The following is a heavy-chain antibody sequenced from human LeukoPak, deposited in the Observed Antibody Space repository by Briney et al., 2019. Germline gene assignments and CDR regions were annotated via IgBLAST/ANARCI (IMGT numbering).Heavy chain of an antibody. CDR2: ISAYNGNT. J-gene: IGHJ4*02. CDR3: ARADMVRDPYYFDY. D-gene: IGHD3-10*01. CDR1: GYTFTSFG. Sequence: ASVKVSCKASGYTFTSFGLSWVRQAPGQGLEWMGWISAYNGNTNYAQKLQGRVTMTTDTSTSTAYMELRSLGSDDTAMYYCARADMVRDPYYFDYWGQGTLVTVSS. V-gene: IGHV1-18*01.